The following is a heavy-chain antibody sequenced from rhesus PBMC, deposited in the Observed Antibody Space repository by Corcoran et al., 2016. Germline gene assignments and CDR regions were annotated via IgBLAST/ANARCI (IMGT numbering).Heavy chain of an antibody. Sequence: QVQLQESGPGLVKPSKTLSLTCAVSGGSFSSYWWSWIRKPPGKGLEWIGEINGNSGSTNYNPSLKSRVNISKDASKNQFSLKLSSVTAADTAVYYCARNFDYWGQGVLVTVSS. J-gene: IGHJ4*01. CDR1: GGSFSSYW. V-gene: IGHV4-80*01. CDR2: INGNSGST. CDR3: ARNFDY.